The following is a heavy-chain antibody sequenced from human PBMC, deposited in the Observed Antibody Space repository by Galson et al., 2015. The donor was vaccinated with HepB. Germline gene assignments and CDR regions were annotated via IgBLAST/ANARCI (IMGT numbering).Heavy chain of an antibody. CDR2: INDNGKNR. CDR1: GFTFGAFG. J-gene: IGHJ4*02. CDR3: TKGDGGYYEIDY. D-gene: IGHD1-26*01. Sequence: SLRLSCAASGFTFGAFGMRWVRQAPGKGPEWVSTINDNGKNRHYADSVKGRSTISRDDSKNTLFLQMNSLRAEDTAVYYCTKGDGGYYEIDYWGQGTLVSVSS. V-gene: IGHV3-23*01.